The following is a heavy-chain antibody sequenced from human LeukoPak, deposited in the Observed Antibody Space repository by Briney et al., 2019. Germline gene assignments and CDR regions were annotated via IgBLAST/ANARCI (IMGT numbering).Heavy chain of an antibody. D-gene: IGHD3-10*01. CDR2: ISGSGGST. V-gene: IGHV3-23*01. Sequence: GGSLRLSCAASGFTFSSYAMSWVRQAPGKGLEWVSAISGSGGSTYYADSVKGRFTISRDNSKNTLYLQMNSLRAEDTAVYYCAKALRITMVRGAQDYWGQGTLVTVSS. CDR1: GFTFSSYA. J-gene: IGHJ4*02. CDR3: AKALRITMVRGAQDY.